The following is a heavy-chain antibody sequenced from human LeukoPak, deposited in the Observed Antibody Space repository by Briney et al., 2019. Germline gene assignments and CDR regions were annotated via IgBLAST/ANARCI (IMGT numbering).Heavy chain of an antibody. CDR2: IYTSGST. CDR1: GGSISSGSYY. CDR3: ARRPIAGLTGYYYYYMDV. D-gene: IGHD6-13*01. Sequence: SETLSLTCTVSGGSISSGSYYWSWIRQPAGKGLEWIGRIYTSGSTNYNPSLKSRVTISVDTSKNQFSLKLSSVTAADTAVYYCARRPIAGLTGYYYYYMDVWRHGTTVTVSS. V-gene: IGHV4-61*02. J-gene: IGHJ6*03.